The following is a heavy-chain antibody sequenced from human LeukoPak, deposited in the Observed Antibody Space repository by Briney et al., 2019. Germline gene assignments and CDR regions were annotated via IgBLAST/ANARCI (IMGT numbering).Heavy chain of an antibody. CDR3: ARWWWGYDKYIDY. D-gene: IGHD5-12*01. J-gene: IGHJ4*02. CDR2: IYHSGST. CDR1: GGSISSSNW. Sequence: PSGTLSLTCAVSGGSISSSNWWSWVRQPPGKGLEWIGEIYHSGSTNYNPSLKSRVTISVDESKNQFSLKLSSVTAADTAVYYCARWWWGYDKYIDYWGQGTLVTVSS. V-gene: IGHV4-4*02.